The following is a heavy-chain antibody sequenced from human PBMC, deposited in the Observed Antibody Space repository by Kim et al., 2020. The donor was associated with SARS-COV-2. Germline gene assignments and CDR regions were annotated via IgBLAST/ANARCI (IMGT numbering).Heavy chain of an antibody. CDR2: IYPGDSDT. Sequence: GESLKISCKGSGYSFTSYWIGWVRQMPGKGLEWMGIIYPGDSDTRYSPSFQGQGTISADKSISTAYLQWSSLKASDTAMYYCERRRRGSGSFYYGMDVWGQGTTVTVSS. V-gene: IGHV5-51*01. CDR3: ERRRRGSGSFYYGMDV. CDR1: GYSFTSYW. J-gene: IGHJ6*02. D-gene: IGHD3-10*01.